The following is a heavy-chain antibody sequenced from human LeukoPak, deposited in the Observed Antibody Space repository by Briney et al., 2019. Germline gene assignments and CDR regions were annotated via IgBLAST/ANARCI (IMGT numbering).Heavy chain of an antibody. CDR2: ITGSAHIT. CDR1: GFTFRNYA. Sequence: PGGSQRLSCAASGFTFRNYAMSWVRQAPGKGLEWVSGITGSAHITYHAGSVKGRFTISRDNSNNTLYLQMNSLRAEDTAVYYCAKAGSGWYGDSPSESWGQGILVTVSS. CDR3: AKAGSGWYGDSPSES. V-gene: IGHV3-23*01. J-gene: IGHJ5*02. D-gene: IGHD6-19*01.